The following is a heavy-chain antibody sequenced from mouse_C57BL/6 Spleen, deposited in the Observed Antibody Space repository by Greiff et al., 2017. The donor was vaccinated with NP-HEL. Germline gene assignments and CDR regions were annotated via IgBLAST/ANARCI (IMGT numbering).Heavy chain of an antibody. CDR2: IDPETGGT. J-gene: IGHJ1*03. V-gene: IGHV1-15*01. Sequence: VQLQQSGAELVRPGASVTLSCKASGYTFTDYEMHWVKQTPVHGLEWIGAIDPETGGTAYNQKFKGKAILTAGKSSSTAYMELRSLTSEDSAVYYCTRGELAYWYYEGWGTGTTVTVSS. D-gene: IGHD4-1*01. CDR3: TRGELAYWYYEG. CDR1: GYTFTDYE.